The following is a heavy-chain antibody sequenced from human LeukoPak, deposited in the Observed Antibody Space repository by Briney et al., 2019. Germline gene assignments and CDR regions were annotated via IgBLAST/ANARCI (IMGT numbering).Heavy chain of an antibody. CDR2: INSEGTST. D-gene: IGHD3-9*01. Sequence: GGSLRLSCAASGFTFSYYWIHWVRQAPGKGLVWVSRINSEGTSTSFADSVKGRFTVSRDNAKNTLYLQMSSLRPEDTAVYYCVRSYRDLTGYYNHFDYWGQGNLVTVSS. CDR1: GFTFSYYW. J-gene: IGHJ4*02. CDR3: VRSYRDLTGYYNHFDY. V-gene: IGHV3-74*01.